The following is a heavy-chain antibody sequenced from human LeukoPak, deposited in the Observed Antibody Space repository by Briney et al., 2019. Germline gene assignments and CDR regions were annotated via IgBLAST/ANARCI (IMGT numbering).Heavy chain of an antibody. Sequence: SETLSLTCAVSGGSFSSYYWSWIRQPPGKGLEWIGEINHSGSTNYNPSLKSRVTISVDTSKNQFSLKLSSVTAADTAVYYCARGGIAVAGEHDYWGQGTLVTVSS. V-gene: IGHV4-34*01. J-gene: IGHJ4*02. D-gene: IGHD6-19*01. CDR3: ARGGIAVAGEHDY. CDR2: INHSGST. CDR1: GGSFSSYY.